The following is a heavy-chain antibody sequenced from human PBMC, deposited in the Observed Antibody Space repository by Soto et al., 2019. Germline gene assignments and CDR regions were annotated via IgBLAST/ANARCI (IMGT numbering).Heavy chain of an antibody. V-gene: IGHV4-4*02. CDR2: IYHSGST. J-gene: IGHJ6*03. CDR3: ARVGHCSSTSCYAGLPMDV. CDR1: SGSISSSNW. Sequence: SETLSLTCAVSSGSISSSNWWSWVRQPPGKGLEWIGEIYHSGSTNYNPSLKSRVTISVDKSKNQFSLKLSSVTAADTAVYYCARVGHCSSTSCYAGLPMDVWGKGTTVTVSS. D-gene: IGHD2-2*01.